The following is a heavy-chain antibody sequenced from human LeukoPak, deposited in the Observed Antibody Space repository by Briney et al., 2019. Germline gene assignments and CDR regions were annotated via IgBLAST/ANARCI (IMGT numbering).Heavy chain of an antibody. CDR2: INPNSGGT. V-gene: IGHV1-2*02. D-gene: IGHD2-2*01. CDR1: GYTFTGYY. J-gene: IGHJ5*02. Sequence: VASVKVSCKASGYTFTGYYMHWVRQAPGQGLEWMGWINPNSGGTNYAQKFQGRVTMTRDTSISTAYMELSRLRSDDTAVYYCARAPVIVVVPAAHNWFDPWGQGTLVTVSS. CDR3: ARAPVIVVVPAAHNWFDP.